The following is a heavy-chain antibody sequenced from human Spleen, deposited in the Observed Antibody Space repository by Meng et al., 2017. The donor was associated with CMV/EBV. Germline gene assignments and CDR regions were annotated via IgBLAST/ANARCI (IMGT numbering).Heavy chain of an antibody. J-gene: IGHJ4*02. CDR3: ARDGRWSGPFDF. CDR2: IKQHGSEK. V-gene: IGHV3-7*01. Sequence: GESLKISCAASGFTFSTYCMRWDRQAPGKGLEWVANIKQHGSEKYHVDCLKGRFTISRDNAKNSLYLQMNSLRAEDTAVYFCARDGRWSGPFDFWGQGMLVTVSS. D-gene: IGHD3-3*01. CDR1: GFTFSTYC.